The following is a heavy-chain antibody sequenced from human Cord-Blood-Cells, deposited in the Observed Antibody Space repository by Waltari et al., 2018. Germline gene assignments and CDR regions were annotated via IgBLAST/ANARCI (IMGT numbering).Heavy chain of an antibody. CDR2: ISSSSSTI. CDR3: ASLSAYSSSWYFDY. J-gene: IGHJ4*02. Sequence: EVQLVESGGGLVQPGGSLRLSCAASGFPLSSYSMNWVRRAPGKGLEWVSYISSSSSTIYYADSVKGRFTISRDNAKNSLYLQMNSLRDEDTAVYYCASLSAYSSSWYFDYWGQGTLVTVSS. V-gene: IGHV3-48*02. CDR1: GFPLSSYS. D-gene: IGHD6-13*01.